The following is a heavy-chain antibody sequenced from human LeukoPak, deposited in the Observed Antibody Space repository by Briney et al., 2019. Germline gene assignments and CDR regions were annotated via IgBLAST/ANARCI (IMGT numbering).Heavy chain of an antibody. J-gene: IGHJ6*02. CDR1: GFTFSSYA. CDR2: VSYDGSNK. D-gene: IGHD2-2*01. V-gene: IGHV3-30-3*01. Sequence: GRSLRLSCATSGFTFSSYAMHWVRQAPGMGLEWVAVVSYDGSNKFYADSVKGRFTISRDNSKNTLYLQTNSLRAEDTAVYFCARVRCSSAACNFAAMDVWGQGTTVTVSS. CDR3: ARVRCSSAACNFAAMDV.